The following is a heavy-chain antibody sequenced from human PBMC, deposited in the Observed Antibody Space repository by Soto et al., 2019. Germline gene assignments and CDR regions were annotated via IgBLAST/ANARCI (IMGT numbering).Heavy chain of an antibody. V-gene: IGHV3-23*01. CDR3: AKDPVHRTYYDILTGYYFDY. D-gene: IGHD3-9*01. Sequence: EVQLLESGGGLVQPGGSLRLSCAASGFTFSSYAKSWVRQAPGKGLEWVSAISGSGGSTYYADSVKGRFTISRDNSKNTLYLQMNSLRAEDTAVYYCAKDPVHRTYYDILTGYYFDYWGQGTLVTVSS. J-gene: IGHJ4*02. CDR1: GFTFSSYA. CDR2: ISGSGGST.